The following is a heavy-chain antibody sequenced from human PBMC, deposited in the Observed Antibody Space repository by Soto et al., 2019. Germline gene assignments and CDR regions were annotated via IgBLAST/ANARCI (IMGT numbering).Heavy chain of an antibody. J-gene: IGHJ1*01. Sequence: QVQLVESGGGVVQPGRSLRLSCAASGFTFSNYGMHWVRQAPGKGLEWGALISYDGSSKDYADSVKGRFTISRDNSKSTLFLQMNSLRVEDTAVYYCAGGGYRDSQAEYFQHWGQGTLVTV. CDR3: AGGGYRDSQAEYFQH. D-gene: IGHD4-17*01. CDR2: ISYDGSSK. CDR1: GFTFSNYG. V-gene: IGHV3-30-3*01.